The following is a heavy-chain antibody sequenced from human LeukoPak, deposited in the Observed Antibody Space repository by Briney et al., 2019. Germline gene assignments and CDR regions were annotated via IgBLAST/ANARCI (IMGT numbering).Heavy chain of an antibody. CDR2: ISAYNGNT. V-gene: IGHV1-18*01. D-gene: IGHD3-22*01. CDR1: GYTFTSYG. CDR3: ARVGGDYYDSSDIFDY. Sequence: ASVKVSCKASGYTFTSYGISWVRQAPGQGLEWMGWISAYNGNTNYAQKLQGRVTMTTDTSTSTAYMELRSLRSDDTAVYYCARVGGDYYDSSDIFDYWGQGTLVTASS. J-gene: IGHJ4*02.